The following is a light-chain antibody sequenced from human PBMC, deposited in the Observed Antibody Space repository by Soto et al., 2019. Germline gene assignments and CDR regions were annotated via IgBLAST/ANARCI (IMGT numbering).Light chain of an antibody. J-gene: IGKJ1*01. CDR3: QQYNTYPWT. V-gene: IGKV1-5*01. CDR2: DDS. Sequence: DTQMTQSPSTLSAPVGDRLTITCRSSQSISVYLAWYQQKPGKAPKLLIYDDSSLESGVPSRFSGRASGTEFTLTISSLQPDDFATYYCQQYNTYPWTFGQGTKVDIK. CDR1: QSISVY.